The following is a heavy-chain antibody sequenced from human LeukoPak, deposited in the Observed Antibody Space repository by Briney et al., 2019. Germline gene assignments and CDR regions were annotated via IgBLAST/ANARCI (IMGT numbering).Heavy chain of an antibody. CDR1: GRTNNKFG. Sequence: GASVRVTFKASGRTNNKFGVTWVRQAPGQGLEWIGWISSDNGIPRYADKFQDRVTISADTSTTTAYIEMRSLTYDDTAVYFCANVAKGRFFFYHMDVWGKGTTVTVSS. J-gene: IGHJ6*04. V-gene: IGHV1-18*01. CDR3: ANVAKGRFFFYHMDV. CDR2: ISSDNGIP. D-gene: IGHD2-2*01.